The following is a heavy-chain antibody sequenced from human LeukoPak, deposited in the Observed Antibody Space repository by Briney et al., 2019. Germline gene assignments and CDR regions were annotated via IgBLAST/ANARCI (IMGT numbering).Heavy chain of an antibody. J-gene: IGHJ5*02. CDR2: IYYSGST. Sequence: SETLSLTCTVSGGSISSYYWSWIRQPPGKGLEWIGYIYYSGSTNYNPSLKSRVTISVDTSKNQFSLKLSSVTAADTAVYYCARHVYGSGSYYNNWFDPWGQGTLVTVSS. D-gene: IGHD3-10*01. CDR1: GGSISSYY. V-gene: IGHV4-59*08. CDR3: ARHVYGSGSYYNNWFDP.